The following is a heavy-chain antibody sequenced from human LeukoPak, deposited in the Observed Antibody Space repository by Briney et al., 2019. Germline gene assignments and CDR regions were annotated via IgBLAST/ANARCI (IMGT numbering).Heavy chain of an antibody. CDR3: ARGLRYFDWLLDY. Sequence: GGSLRLSCAASGFCFSTSSMNWVRRAPGKGLEWVSSISSSSAHIFYADSVKGRFSISRDNAKNSLYLQMNSLRAEDTALYYCARGLRYFDWLLDYWGQGTLVTVSS. D-gene: IGHD3-9*01. CDR1: GFCFSTSS. CDR2: ISSSSAHI. V-gene: IGHV3-21*04. J-gene: IGHJ4*02.